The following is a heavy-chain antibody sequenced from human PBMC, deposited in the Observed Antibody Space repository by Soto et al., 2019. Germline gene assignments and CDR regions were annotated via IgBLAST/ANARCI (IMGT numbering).Heavy chain of an antibody. J-gene: IGHJ4*02. CDR2: ISGSGGST. CDR1: GFTFSSYA. V-gene: IGHV3-23*01. CDR3: AKDPLCRPYSGGYYATLDF. Sequence: GGSLRLACAASGFTFSSYAMSWVRQAPGKGLEWVSAISGSGGSTYYADSVKDRFTISRDNSKNTLYLQMNSLRAEDTAVYYSAKDPLCRPYSGGYYATLDFWDQRTLDTVSS. D-gene: IGHD3-22*01.